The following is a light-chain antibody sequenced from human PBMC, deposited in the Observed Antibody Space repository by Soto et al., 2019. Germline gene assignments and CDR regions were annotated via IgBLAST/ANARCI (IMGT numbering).Light chain of an antibody. V-gene: IGKV1-5*01. CDR1: QSISSW. CDR3: QQYNSYSLIT. CDR2: DAS. J-gene: IGKJ5*01. Sequence: DIQMTQSPSTLSASVGDRVTITCRASQSISSWLAWYQQKPGKAPKLLIYDASSLESGVPSRFSGSGSGTEFTLTIRSLQPDDVATYYCQQYNSYSLITFGQGTRLEIK.